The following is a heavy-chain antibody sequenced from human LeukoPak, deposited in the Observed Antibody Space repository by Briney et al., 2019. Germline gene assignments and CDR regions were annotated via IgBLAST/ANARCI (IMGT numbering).Heavy chain of an antibody. J-gene: IGHJ4*02. CDR2: IRSKAYGGTT. CDR3: TRANLWDLPDY. Sequence: PGGPLRLSCTASGFTFGDYAMSWFRQAPGKGLEWVGFIRSKAYGGTTEYAASVKGRFTISRDDSKSIAYLQMNSLKTEDTAVYYCTRANLWDLPDYWGQGTLVTVSS. D-gene: IGHD1-26*01. V-gene: IGHV3-49*03. CDR1: GFTFGDYA.